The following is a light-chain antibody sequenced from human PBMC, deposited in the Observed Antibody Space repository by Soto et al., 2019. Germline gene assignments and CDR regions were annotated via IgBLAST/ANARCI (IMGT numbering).Light chain of an antibody. Sequence: DIPMTQSPSSLSASVGDRVTITGRASQGITNNLAGYQQKPGKVPKVLIYAASTLQSGVPSRFSGSGSGTDFTLTISSLQPEDVATYYCQKYNSAPLTFGGGTKVEMK. CDR1: QGITNN. CDR2: AAS. CDR3: QKYNSAPLT. J-gene: IGKJ4*01. V-gene: IGKV1-27*01.